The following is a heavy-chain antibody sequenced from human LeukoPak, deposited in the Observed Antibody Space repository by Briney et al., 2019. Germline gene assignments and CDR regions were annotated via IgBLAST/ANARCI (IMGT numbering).Heavy chain of an antibody. J-gene: IGHJ4*01. CDR1: GFTFSSYS. D-gene: IGHD5-12*01. Sequence: GGSLRLSCAASGFTFSSYSMNWVRQAPGKGLEWVSSISSSGNYIFYADSVKGRFTISRDNAINSLYLQMNSLRAEDTAVYYCARETEGYCGRSSCHTPHGFDYWGQGILVTVSS. CDR3: ARETEGYCGRSSCHTPHGFDY. CDR2: ISSSGNYI. V-gene: IGHV3-21*01.